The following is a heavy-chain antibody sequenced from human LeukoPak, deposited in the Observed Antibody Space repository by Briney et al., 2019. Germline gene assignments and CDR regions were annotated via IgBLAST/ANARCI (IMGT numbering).Heavy chain of an antibody. J-gene: IGHJ4*02. V-gene: IGHV3-23*01. CDR3: ATYRQVLLPFES. Sequence: GGSLRLSCAASGFTFSSYAMSWVRHPPGKGLEWVSSIFPSGGEIHYADSVRGRFTISRDNSKSTLSLQMNSLRAEDTAIYYCATYRQVLLPFESWGQGTLVTVSS. D-gene: IGHD2-8*02. CDR2: IFPSGGEI. CDR1: GFTFSSYA.